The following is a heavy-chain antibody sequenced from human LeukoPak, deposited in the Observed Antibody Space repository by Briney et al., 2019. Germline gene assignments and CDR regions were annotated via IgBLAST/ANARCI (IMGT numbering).Heavy chain of an antibody. CDR2: INWDSSSI. J-gene: IGHJ6*03. CDR3: AKDINYDFPYYMDV. V-gene: IGHV3-9*03. D-gene: IGHD3-3*01. CDR1: GFTFDDYA. Sequence: PGGSLRLSCAASGFTFDDYAMHWVRQAPGKGLEWVSTINWDSSSIGYADSVKGRFTISRDNAQNSLYLQMNSLTIEDMALYYCAKDINYDFPYYMDVWGKGTTVIVSS.